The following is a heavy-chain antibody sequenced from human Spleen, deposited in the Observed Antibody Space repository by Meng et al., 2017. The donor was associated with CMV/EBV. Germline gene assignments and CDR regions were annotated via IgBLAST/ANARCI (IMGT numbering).Heavy chain of an antibody. CDR1: GYTFTSYA. CDR3: ARALYYYDSSGYYQLSFDY. Sequence: QVQLVQFGSELKKPGASVKVSYKASGYTFTSYAMNWVRQAPGQGLEWMGWIIPILGIANYAQKFQGRVTITADKSTSTAYMELSSLRSEDTAVYYCARALYYYDSSGYYQLSFDYWGQGTLVTVSS. V-gene: IGHV1-69*09. D-gene: IGHD3-22*01. J-gene: IGHJ4*02. CDR2: IIPILGIA.